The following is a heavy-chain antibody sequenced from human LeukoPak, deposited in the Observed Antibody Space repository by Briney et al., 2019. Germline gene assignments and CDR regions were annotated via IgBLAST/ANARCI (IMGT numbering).Heavy chain of an antibody. CDR1: GYSISSGYY. CDR2: IYYSGST. CDR3: ARLARSRIYYMDV. V-gene: IGHV4-38-2*02. Sequence: SETLSLTCTVSGYSISSGYYWGWIRQPPGKGLEWIGSIYYSGSTYYNPSLKSRVTISVDTSKNQFSLKLSSVTAADTAVYYCARLARSRIYYMDVWGKGTTVTISS. J-gene: IGHJ6*03. D-gene: IGHD2-21*01.